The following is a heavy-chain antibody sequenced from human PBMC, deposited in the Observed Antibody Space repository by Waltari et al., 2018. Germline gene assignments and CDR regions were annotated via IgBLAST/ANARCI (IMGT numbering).Heavy chain of an antibody. J-gene: IGHJ4*02. CDR1: GYSISSGYY. CDR3: ARAPLGYCSGGSCYRPYFDY. Sequence: HVQLQESGPGLVKPSETLSLTCTVSGYSISSGYYWGWIRQPPGKGLEWIGSIYHSGSTNDNPSLKSRVTLSVDTSKNQFSLKLSSVTAADTTVYYCARAPLGYCSGGSCYRPYFDYWGQGTLVTVSS. V-gene: IGHV4-38-2*02. CDR2: IYHSGST. D-gene: IGHD2-15*01.